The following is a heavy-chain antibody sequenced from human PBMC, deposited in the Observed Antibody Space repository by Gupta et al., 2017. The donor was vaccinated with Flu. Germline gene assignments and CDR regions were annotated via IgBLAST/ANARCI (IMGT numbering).Heavy chain of an antibody. J-gene: IGHJ4*02. V-gene: IGHV3-23*01. D-gene: IGHD2-15*01. CDR3: AKDWVLAAAQN. CDR1: EFNFNKYG. CDR2: ISVSGSGT. Sequence: EVQLLESGGGLVQPGGSLRLPCAASEFNFNKYGMSWVRQTPGQGLEWVSGISVSGSGTYYADSVKGRFTISRDNSRNTLYLQLNSLRGEDTAVYYCAKDWVLAAAQNWGQGTLVTVSS.